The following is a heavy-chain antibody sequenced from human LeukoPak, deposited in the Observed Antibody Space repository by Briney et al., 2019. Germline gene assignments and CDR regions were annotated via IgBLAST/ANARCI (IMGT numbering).Heavy chain of an antibody. V-gene: IGHV4-31*03. Sequence: PSETLSLTCTVSGGSISSGGYYWSWIRQHPGKGLEWIGYIYYSGSTYYNPSLKSRVTISVVTSKNQFSLKLSSVTAADTAVYYCARGRLRYFDYWGQGTLVTVSS. CDR3: ARGRLRYFDY. CDR2: IYYSGST. CDR1: GGSISSGGYY. J-gene: IGHJ4*02. D-gene: IGHD6-19*01.